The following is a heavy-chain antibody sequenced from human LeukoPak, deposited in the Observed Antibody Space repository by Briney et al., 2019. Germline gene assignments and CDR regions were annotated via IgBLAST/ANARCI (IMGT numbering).Heavy chain of an antibody. CDR1: GGSISSYY. D-gene: IGHD6-19*01. CDR3: AREQWLAPFDY. Sequence: SETLSLTCTVSGGSISSYYWSWIRQPPGKGLEWIGYIYYSGSTNYNPSLKSRVTMSVDTSKNQFSLKLSSVTAADTAVYYCAREQWLAPFDYWGQGTLVTVSS. V-gene: IGHV4-59*12. J-gene: IGHJ4*02. CDR2: IYYSGST.